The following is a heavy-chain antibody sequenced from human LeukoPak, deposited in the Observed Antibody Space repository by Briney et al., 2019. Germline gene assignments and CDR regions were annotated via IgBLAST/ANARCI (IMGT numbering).Heavy chain of an antibody. Sequence: GESLKISCKGSRYSFSNYWIGWVRQMPEKGLEWMGIIYPGDSDTRYSPSFQGQVTISADKSISTAYVQWSSLKASDSAMYFCARHRFSSSFDYWGQGTLVTVSS. D-gene: IGHD6-6*01. CDR2: IYPGDSDT. CDR1: RYSFSNYW. V-gene: IGHV5-51*01. J-gene: IGHJ4*02. CDR3: ARHRFSSSFDY.